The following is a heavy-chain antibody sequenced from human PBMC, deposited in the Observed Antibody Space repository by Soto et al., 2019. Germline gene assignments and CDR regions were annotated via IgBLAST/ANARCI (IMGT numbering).Heavy chain of an antibody. CDR1: GVTFSGYG. CDR2: ISADGKNR. V-gene: IGHV3-30*03. D-gene: IGHD3-22*01. Sequence: QVQLVESGGGVVQPGTSLRLSCEASGVTFSGYGLHWVRQAPGKGLEWVALISADGKNRYYAESVRGRFSIYRDDSKNTLFLQRDRLGLDATAACFCARGRVPASGNYRTLAIWGQGTLVTVSS. J-gene: IGHJ1*01. CDR3: ARGRVPASGNYRTLAI.